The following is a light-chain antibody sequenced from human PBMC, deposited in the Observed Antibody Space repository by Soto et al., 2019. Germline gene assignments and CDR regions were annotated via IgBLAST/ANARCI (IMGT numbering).Light chain of an antibody. CDR1: SSDVGGYNY. V-gene: IGLV2-14*01. CDR3: SSYTSSSTPNSV. CDR2: EVS. J-gene: IGLJ1*01. Sequence: QSVLTQPSPLSGSPGQSINISCTGTSSDVGGYNYVSWYQQHPGKAPKLMIYEVSNRPSGVSNRFSGSKSGNTASLTISGLQAEDEADYYCSSYTSSSTPNSVFGTGTKVTVL.